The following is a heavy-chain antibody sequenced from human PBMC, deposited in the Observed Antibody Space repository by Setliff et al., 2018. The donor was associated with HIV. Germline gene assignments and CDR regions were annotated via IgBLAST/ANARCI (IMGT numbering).Heavy chain of an antibody. J-gene: IGHJ3*02. CDR3: ATRYCSSTSCYAYDAFDI. V-gene: IGHV4-4*02. CDR2: IYYSGST. CDR1: GGSISSSNW. Sequence: SETLSLTCAVSGGSISSSNWWSWVRQPPGKGLEWIGEIYYSGSTNYNPSLRSRVTISVDTSKNQFSLKLSSVTAADTAVYYCATRYCSSTSCYAYDAFDIWGQGTMVTVSS. D-gene: IGHD2-2*01.